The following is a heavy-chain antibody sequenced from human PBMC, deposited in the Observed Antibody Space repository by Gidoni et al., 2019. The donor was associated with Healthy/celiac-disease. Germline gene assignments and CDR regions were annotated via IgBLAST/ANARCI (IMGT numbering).Heavy chain of an antibody. CDR3: ARDSGLSGSYRFFDY. Sequence: QVQLVQSGAEGKKPGSSVKVSCKASGGTFSSYAISWVRRAPVQGLEWMGGIISIFGTANYAQKFQGRVTITADESTRTAYMELSSLRSEDTAVYYCARDSGLSGSYRFFDYWGQGTLVTVSS. CDR1: GGTFSSYA. CDR2: IISIFGTA. V-gene: IGHV1-69*19. J-gene: IGHJ4*02. D-gene: IGHD1-26*01.